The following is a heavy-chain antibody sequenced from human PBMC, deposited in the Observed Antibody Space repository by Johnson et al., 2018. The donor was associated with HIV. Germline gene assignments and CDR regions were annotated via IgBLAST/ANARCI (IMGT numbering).Heavy chain of an antibody. D-gene: IGHD3-16*02. CDR2: SNWNGGST. CDR3: ARGGLGYQNIHDPFDI. Sequence: VQLVESGGGAVQPGKSLRLACAASGFTLDDYDMSWVRQVPGKGLEWVSGSNWNGGSTGYADSVKGRLTISRDNAKNSLYLQMNSLRVEDTALYYCARGGLGYQNIHDPFDIWGQGTMVTVSS. CDR1: GFTLDDYD. J-gene: IGHJ3*02. V-gene: IGHV3-20*04.